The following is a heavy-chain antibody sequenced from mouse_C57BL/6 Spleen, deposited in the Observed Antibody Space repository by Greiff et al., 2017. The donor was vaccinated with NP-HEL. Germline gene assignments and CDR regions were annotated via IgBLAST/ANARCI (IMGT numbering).Heavy chain of an antibody. D-gene: IGHD2-4*01. Sequence: VQLQQPGAELVKPGASVKLSCKASGYTFTSYWMHWVKQRPGQGLEWIGMIHPNSGSTNYNEKFKSKATLTVDKSSSTAYMQLSSLTSEDSAVYYCARSGYYDSDGFAYWGQGTLVTVSA. CDR2: IHPNSGST. CDR3: ARSGYYDSDGFAY. CDR1: GYTFTSYW. J-gene: IGHJ3*01. V-gene: IGHV1-64*01.